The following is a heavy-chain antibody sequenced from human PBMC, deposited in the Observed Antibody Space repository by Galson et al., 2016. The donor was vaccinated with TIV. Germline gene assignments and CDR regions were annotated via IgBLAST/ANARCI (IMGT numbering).Heavy chain of an antibody. D-gene: IGHD4-17*01. V-gene: IGHV4-31*03. J-gene: IGHJ5*02. CDR1: GGSISTGGYY. CDR2: VYYSVNT. Sequence: TLSLTCTVSGGSISTGGYYWTWIRQHPGKGLEWIGSVYYSVNTFYNPFLKSRVTISADTSKNRFSLRLNSVTAADTAVYYCARDTTTGDYGAKWFDPWGQGILVTVSS. CDR3: ARDTTTGDYGAKWFDP.